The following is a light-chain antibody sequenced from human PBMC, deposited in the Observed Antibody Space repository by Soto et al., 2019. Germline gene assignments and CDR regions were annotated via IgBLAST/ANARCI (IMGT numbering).Light chain of an antibody. Sequence: EIEVALGACSLSETVGDRVTITFRASQSISSYVNWYQQKPGKAPKVLIYAASNLQSGVPPRFSGSGSGTDFTLTISSLQPEDVATYFCQQSYRTPSTFGQGTRLEIK. V-gene: IGKV1-39*01. J-gene: IGKJ5*01. CDR1: QSISSY. CDR3: QQSYRTPST. CDR2: AAS.